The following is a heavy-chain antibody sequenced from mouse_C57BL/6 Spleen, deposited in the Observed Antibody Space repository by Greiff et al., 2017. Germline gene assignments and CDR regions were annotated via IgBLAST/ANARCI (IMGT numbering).Heavy chain of an antibody. CDR1: GYAFTNYL. CDR3: ARSGRSSSWFAY. V-gene: IGHV1-54*01. Sequence: VQLQQSGAELVRPGTSVKVSCKASGYAFTNYLIEWVKQRPGQGLEWIGVINPGSGGTNYNEKFKGKATLTADKSSSTAYMQLSSLTSEDSAVYFCARSGRSSSWFAYWGQGTLVTVSA. D-gene: IGHD1-1*01. CDR2: INPGSGGT. J-gene: IGHJ3*01.